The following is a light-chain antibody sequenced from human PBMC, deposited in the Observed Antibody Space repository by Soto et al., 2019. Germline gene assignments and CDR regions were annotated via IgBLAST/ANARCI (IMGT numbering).Light chain of an antibody. V-gene: IGKV3-15*01. CDR1: QGVSSY. Sequence: EIVMTQPPAALSLSLGERVSLTCSARQGVSSYLAWYQQKPGQAPRLLLSDASTRATDIPDRFSGSGSGTDFTLTISSLQSSDLAVYYCLQYSTWPPLYTFGQGTKLEIK. CDR3: LQYSTWPPLYT. CDR2: DAS. J-gene: IGKJ2*01.